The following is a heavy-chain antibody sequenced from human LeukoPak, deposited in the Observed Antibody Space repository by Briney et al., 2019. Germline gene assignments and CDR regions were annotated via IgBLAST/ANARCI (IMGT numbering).Heavy chain of an antibody. J-gene: IGHJ4*02. CDR2: ISGSGGST. D-gene: IGHD3-10*01. V-gene: IGHV3-23*01. CDR3: AKDYGSGSYPFDY. CDR1: GFTFSSYA. Sequence: GGSLRLSCAASGFTFSSYAMSWVRQAPGKGLEWVSAISGSGGSTYYADSVKGRFTISRDNSKNTLYLQMNSLKAEDTAVYYCAKDYGSGSYPFDYWGQGTLVTVSS.